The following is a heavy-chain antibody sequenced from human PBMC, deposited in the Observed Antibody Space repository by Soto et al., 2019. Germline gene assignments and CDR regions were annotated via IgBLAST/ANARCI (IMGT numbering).Heavy chain of an antibody. CDR1: TDSSSFTNSY. D-gene: IGHD2-21*01. CDR3: ASNSIEVVWRGFDF. Sequence: SETLSLTCTVSTDSSSFTNSYWGWIRQPPGKGLQWIGSSSYNGGTFYNPSLKGRVVISFDTSKKQSSLQVNSVTAADTAVYFCASNSIEVVWRGFDFWGQGSPVTVSS. J-gene: IGHJ4*02. CDR2: SSYNGGT. V-gene: IGHV4-39*01.